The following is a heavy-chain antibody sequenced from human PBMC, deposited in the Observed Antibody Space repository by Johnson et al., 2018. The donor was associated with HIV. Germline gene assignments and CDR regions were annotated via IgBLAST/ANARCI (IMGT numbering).Heavy chain of an antibody. Sequence: QVQLVESGGGLVQPGGSLRLSCAASGITVNSNYMSWVRQAPGKGLEWVSAISGSGSTIYYADSVKGRFTISRDNAKNSLYLQMHSLRAEDTAVYYCAKVPSSSWTSRPIWGQGTMVTVSS. V-gene: IGHV3-11*01. D-gene: IGHD6-13*01. J-gene: IGHJ3*02. CDR2: ISGSGSTI. CDR1: GITVNSNY. CDR3: AKVPSSSWTSRPI.